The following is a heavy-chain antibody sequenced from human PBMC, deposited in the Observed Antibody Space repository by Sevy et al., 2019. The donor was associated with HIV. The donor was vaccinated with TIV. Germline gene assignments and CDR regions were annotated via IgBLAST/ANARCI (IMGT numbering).Heavy chain of an antibody. J-gene: IGHJ4*02. CDR3: AREGPRIAQFDY. Sequence: SETLSLTCTVSGDSISNNDYYWAWLRQPPGKGRDWIGGIYFSGSTYYTPSLKSRVTISVDTSKNQFSLKLRSVTAADTAVYYCAREGPRIAQFDYWGQGTLVTVSS. D-gene: IGHD6-13*01. V-gene: IGHV4-39*02. CDR1: GDSISNNDYY. CDR2: IYFSGST.